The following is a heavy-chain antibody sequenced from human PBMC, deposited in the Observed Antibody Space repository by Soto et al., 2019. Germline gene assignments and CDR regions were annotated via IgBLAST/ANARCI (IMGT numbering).Heavy chain of an antibody. V-gene: IGHV4-30-4*01. CDR2: IYYSGST. CDR1: GGSISSGDYY. Sequence: SETLSLTCTVSGGSISSGDYYWSWIRQPPGKGLEWIGYIYYSGSTYYNPSLKSRVTISVDTSKNQFSLKLSSVTAADTAVYYCARMDLVGDHAAFDIWGQGTMV. J-gene: IGHJ3*02. CDR3: ARMDLVGDHAAFDI. D-gene: IGHD5-12*01.